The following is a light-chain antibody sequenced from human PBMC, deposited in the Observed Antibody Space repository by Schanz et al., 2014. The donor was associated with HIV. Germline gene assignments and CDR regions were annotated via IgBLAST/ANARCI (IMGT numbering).Light chain of an antibody. CDR1: SGDVGGYDY. CDR2: EVN. V-gene: IGLV2-8*01. J-gene: IGLJ3*02. CDR3: SSYVATSNVL. Sequence: QSVLTQPPSASGSPGQSVTISCTGTSGDVGGYDYVSWYQQHPGKAPKLIISEVNKRPSGVPDRFSGSKSGNTASLTVSGLQADDEADYYCSSYVATSNVLFGGGTKLTVL.